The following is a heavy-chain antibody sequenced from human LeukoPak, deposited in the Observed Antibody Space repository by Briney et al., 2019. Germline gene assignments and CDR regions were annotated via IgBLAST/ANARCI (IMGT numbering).Heavy chain of an antibody. CDR3: ARDHYYDSSGYYGRDY. V-gene: IGHV1-18*01. D-gene: IGHD3-22*01. Sequence: ASVKVSCKASGYTFTSYGISWVRRAPGQGLEWMGWISAYNGNTNYAHSLQGRVTMTTDTSTTTAYMELRSLRSDDTAVYYCARDHYYDSSGYYGRDYWGQGTLVTVSS. CDR2: ISAYNGNT. CDR1: GYTFTSYG. J-gene: IGHJ4*02.